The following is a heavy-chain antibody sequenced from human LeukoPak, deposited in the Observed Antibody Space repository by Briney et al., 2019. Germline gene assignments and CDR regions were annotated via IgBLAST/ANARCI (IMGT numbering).Heavy chain of an antibody. Sequence: GGSLRLSCAASGFTFSNYWMHWVRQAPGKGLEWVSRINTDGTSTIYADSVRGRFTISRDNAKNTVYLQMNSLRAEDTAVYYCARGSVGPDRWGQGTLVTVSS. J-gene: IGHJ5*02. D-gene: IGHD1-26*01. CDR3: ARGSVGPDR. CDR2: INTDGTST. CDR1: GFTFSNYW. V-gene: IGHV3-74*01.